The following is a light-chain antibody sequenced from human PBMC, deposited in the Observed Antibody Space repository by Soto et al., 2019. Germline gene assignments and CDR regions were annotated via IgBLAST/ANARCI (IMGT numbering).Light chain of an antibody. Sequence: QLVLTQSPSASGSLGASVKLTCTLSSGHSSSAIAWHQQQPEKGPRYLMKLTSDGSHTKGDGIPDRFSGSSSGAERYLTISSLQSEDEADYYCQTWGTGIVVFGGGTKLTVL. V-gene: IGLV4-69*01. CDR1: SGHSSSA. J-gene: IGLJ2*01. CDR2: LTSDGSH. CDR3: QTWGTGIVV.